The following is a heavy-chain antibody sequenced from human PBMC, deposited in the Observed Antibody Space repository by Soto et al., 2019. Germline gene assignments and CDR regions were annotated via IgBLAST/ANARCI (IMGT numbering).Heavy chain of an antibody. CDR1: GFTFSSYG. CDR3: EKNCGRDCYPLGMDV. D-gene: IGHD2-21*02. Sequence: GGSLRLSCAASGFTFSSYGMHWVRQAPGKGLEWVAVISYDGSNKYYADSVKGRFTISRDNSKNTLYLQMNSLRAEDTAVYYCEKNCGRDCYPLGMDVWGQGTTVTVSS. CDR2: ISYDGSNK. V-gene: IGHV3-30*18. J-gene: IGHJ6*02.